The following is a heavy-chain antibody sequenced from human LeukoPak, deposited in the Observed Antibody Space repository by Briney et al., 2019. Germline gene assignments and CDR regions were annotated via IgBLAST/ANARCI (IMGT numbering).Heavy chain of an antibody. CDR2: TNPISGYT. Sequence: ASVKVSCKASGGTFSSYAINWVRQATGQGLEWMGWTNPISGYTGYAQKFQGRVTMTRNTSISTAYMELSSLRSEDTAVYYCARGNRLYSSSWYSLAFDIWGQGTMVTVSS. CDR1: GGTFSSYA. D-gene: IGHD6-13*01. CDR3: ARGNRLYSSSWYSLAFDI. J-gene: IGHJ3*02. V-gene: IGHV1-8*02.